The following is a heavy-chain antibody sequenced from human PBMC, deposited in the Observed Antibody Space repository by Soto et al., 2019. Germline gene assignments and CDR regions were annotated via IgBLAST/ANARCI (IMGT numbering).Heavy chain of an antibody. CDR1: GYTFTSYD. D-gene: IGHD4-17*01. J-gene: IGHJ4*02. CDR3: ARGVYGGGRVSDY. Sequence: QVQLVQSGAEVKKPGASVRVSCKASGYTFTSYDINWVRQAAGQGLEWMGWMNPISGYTGYAEKFQGRVTMTRDTSISTAYMELSSLRTEDTGVYYCARGVYGGGRVSDYWGQGTRVTVSS. CDR2: MNPISGYT. V-gene: IGHV1-8*01.